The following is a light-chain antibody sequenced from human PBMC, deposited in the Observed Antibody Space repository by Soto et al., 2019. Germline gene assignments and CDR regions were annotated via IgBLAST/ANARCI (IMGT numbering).Light chain of an antibody. J-gene: IGLJ2*01. CDR2: DVR. CDR1: SRDVGGFNY. CDR3: ASYTDGDPPVV. Sequence: QSALTQPASVSASPGQSITISCTGTSRDVGGFNYVSWYQHHPGEAPKLLIFDVRDRPSGGSHRFSGSKSGDTASLTISGLRTEYEADYYCASYTDGDPPVVFGGGTKVTVL. V-gene: IGLV2-14*03.